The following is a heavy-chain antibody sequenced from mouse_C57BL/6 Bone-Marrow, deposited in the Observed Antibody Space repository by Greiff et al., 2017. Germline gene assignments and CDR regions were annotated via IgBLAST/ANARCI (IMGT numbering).Heavy chain of an antibody. CDR1: GSSLSTFGMG. V-gene: IGHV8-8*01. D-gene: IGHD4-1*01. J-gene: IGHJ4*01. CDR3: ARTLTGGFLYYAMDY. Sequence: ESGPGILQPSQTLSLPCSFSGSSLSTFGMGVGWIRQPSGKGLEWLAHIWWDAAKYYNPALKSRLTIPKDTSKNQVFLKISNVDTADTATYYCARTLTGGFLYYAMDYWGQGTSVTVSS. CDR2: IWWDAAK.